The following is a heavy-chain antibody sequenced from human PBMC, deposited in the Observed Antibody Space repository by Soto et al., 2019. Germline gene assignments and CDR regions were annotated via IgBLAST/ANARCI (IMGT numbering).Heavy chain of an antibody. CDR2: ISYDGSNK. CDR1: GFTFSSYA. Sequence: QVQLVESGGGVVQPGRSLRLSCAASGFTFSSYAMHWVRQAPGKGLEWVAVISYDGSNKYYADSVKGRFTISRDNSKNTLYLQMNSLRAEDTAVYYCARDQRGWYYFDYWGQGTLVTVSS. J-gene: IGHJ4*02. CDR3: ARDQRGWYYFDY. D-gene: IGHD6-19*01. V-gene: IGHV3-30-3*01.